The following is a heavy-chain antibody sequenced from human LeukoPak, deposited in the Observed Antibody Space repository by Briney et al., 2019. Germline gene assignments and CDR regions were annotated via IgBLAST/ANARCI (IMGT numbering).Heavy chain of an antibody. V-gene: IGHV5-51*01. Sequence: GESLQISCKGSGYTFTKYGIGWVRQMPGKGLEWMGIIYLTDSNPRYSPSFQGQVTISVDKSMSTAYLQWSSLKASDAALYYCARFEVNHEDSSAYFYFDYWGQGTLVTVSS. CDR3: ARFEVNHEDSSAYFYFDY. D-gene: IGHD3-22*01. J-gene: IGHJ4*02. CDR1: GYTFTKYG. CDR2: IYLTDSNP.